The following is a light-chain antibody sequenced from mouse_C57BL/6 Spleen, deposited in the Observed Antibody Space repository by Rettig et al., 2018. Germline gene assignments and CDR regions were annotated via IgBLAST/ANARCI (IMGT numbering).Light chain of an antibody. CDR1: ENIYYS. CDR3: KQAYDVPFT. J-gene: IGKJ4*01. V-gene: IGKV12-38*01. Sequence: DIQMTQSPASLAASVGETVTITCRASENIYYSLAWYQQKQGKSPQLLIYNANSVEDGVPSRFSGSGSGTQYSMKINSMQPEDTATYFCKQAYDVPFTFGSGTKLEIK. CDR2: NAN.